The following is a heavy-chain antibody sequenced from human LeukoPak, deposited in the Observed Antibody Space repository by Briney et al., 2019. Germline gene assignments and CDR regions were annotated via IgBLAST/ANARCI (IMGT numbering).Heavy chain of an antibody. Sequence: PSETLSLTCTVSGDSIKTYYWSWIRQPPGKGLEWIGEINHSGSTNYYPSLKSRVTISVDTSKHQFSLKLSSVAAADTAVYYCARMSPRYYYGSGGLPGSDYWGQGTLVTVSS. V-gene: IGHV4-34*01. D-gene: IGHD3-10*01. CDR1: GDSIKTYY. CDR2: INHSGST. J-gene: IGHJ4*02. CDR3: ARMSPRYYYGSGGLPGSDY.